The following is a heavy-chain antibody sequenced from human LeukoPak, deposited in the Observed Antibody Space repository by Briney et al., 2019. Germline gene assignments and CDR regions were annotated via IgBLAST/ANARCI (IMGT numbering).Heavy chain of an antibody. V-gene: IGHV4-59*01. CDR2: IYQTTT. D-gene: IGHD1-14*01. J-gene: IGHJ6*04. Sequence: SETLSLTCTVSGDSMSPYFWTWVRQSPGKGLEWVGYIYQTTTTYNPSLKGRVTISTDMSQNQLSLKVTSVTVADTAVYYCARNFPGRTEDVWGKGTTVIVSS. CDR1: GDSMSPYF. CDR3: ARNFPGRTEDV.